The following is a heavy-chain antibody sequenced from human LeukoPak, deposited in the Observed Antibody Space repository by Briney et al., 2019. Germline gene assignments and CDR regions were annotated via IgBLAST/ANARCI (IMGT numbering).Heavy chain of an antibody. CDR2: ISYDGSNK. CDR1: GFTFSSYA. J-gene: IGHJ3*02. CDR3: AKDFSGSYYPPFDAFDI. Sequence: GGSLRLSCAASGFTFSSYAMHWVRQAPGKGLEWVAVISYDGSNKYYADSVKGRFTISRDNSKNTLYLQMNSLRAEDTAVYYCAKDFSGSYYPPFDAFDIWGQGTMVTVSS. V-gene: IGHV3-30*04. D-gene: IGHD1-26*01.